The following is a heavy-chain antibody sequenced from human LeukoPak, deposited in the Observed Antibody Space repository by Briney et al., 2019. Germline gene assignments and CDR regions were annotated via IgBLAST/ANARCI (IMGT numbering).Heavy chain of an antibody. J-gene: IGHJ4*02. Sequence: PGGSLRLSCAASGFTVSSNYMNWVRQAPGKGLELVSVFYSGGSTYYADSVKGRFTISRDNSKNTLYLQMNSLRAEDTAVYYCAREGTMVRGVRTFDYWGQGTLVTVSS. D-gene: IGHD3-10*01. V-gene: IGHV3-66*01. CDR1: GFTVSSNY. CDR2: FYSGGST. CDR3: AREGTMVRGVRTFDY.